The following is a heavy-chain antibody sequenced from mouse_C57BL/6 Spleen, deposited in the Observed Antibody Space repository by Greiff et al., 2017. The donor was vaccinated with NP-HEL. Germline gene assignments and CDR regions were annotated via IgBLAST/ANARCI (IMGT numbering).Heavy chain of an antibody. CDR1: GFTFSSYA. J-gene: IGHJ1*03. Sequence: EVQLVESGGGLVKPGGSLKLSCAASGFTFSSYAMSWVRQTPEKRLEWVATISDGGSYTYYPDNVKGRFTISRDNAKNNLYLQMSHLKSEDTAMYYCAREGGGDLWYFDVWGTGTTVTVSS. D-gene: IGHD3-3*01. CDR2: ISDGGSYT. V-gene: IGHV5-4*01. CDR3: AREGGGDLWYFDV.